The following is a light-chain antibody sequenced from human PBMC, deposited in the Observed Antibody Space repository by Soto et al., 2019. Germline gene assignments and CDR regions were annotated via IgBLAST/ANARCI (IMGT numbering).Light chain of an antibody. Sequence: DIQMTQSPSFLSASVGDRVTITCRASQGISSYLIWYQQRQGKAPKLLIYTASNLVSGVPSRFSGSGSGTEFTLTISSLQPEDFATYYCQQSYRTPYTFGQGTKLEIK. J-gene: IGKJ2*01. CDR3: QQSYRTPYT. CDR1: QGISSY. CDR2: TAS. V-gene: IGKV1-39*01.